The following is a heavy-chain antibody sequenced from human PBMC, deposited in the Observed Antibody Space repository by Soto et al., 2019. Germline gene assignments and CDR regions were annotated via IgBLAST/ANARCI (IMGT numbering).Heavy chain of an antibody. J-gene: IGHJ6*02. V-gene: IGHV4-34*01. Sequence: PSETLSLTCAVYGGSFSGYYWSCIRQPPGKGLEWIGESNHSGSSNYNPSLKSRVTISVGTSKNQFSLKLSSVTAADTAVYYCARGRPTSIAAYYYYYGMDVWGQGTKVTVSS. D-gene: IGHD6-13*01. CDR2: SNHSGSS. CDR1: GGSFSGYY. CDR3: ARGRPTSIAAYYYYYGMDV.